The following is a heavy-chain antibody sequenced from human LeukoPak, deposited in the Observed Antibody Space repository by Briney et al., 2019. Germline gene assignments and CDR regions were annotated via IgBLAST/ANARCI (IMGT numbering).Heavy chain of an antibody. V-gene: IGHV3-30*18. Sequence: PGRSLRLSCAASGFTFSSYGMHWVRQAPGKGLEWVAVISYDGSNKYCADSVKGRFTISRDNSKNTLYLQMNSLRAEDTAVYYCAKAGPILRFLEWLLDYWGQGTLVTVSS. D-gene: IGHD3-3*01. CDR3: AKAGPILRFLEWLLDY. CDR1: GFTFSSYG. CDR2: ISYDGSNK. J-gene: IGHJ4*02.